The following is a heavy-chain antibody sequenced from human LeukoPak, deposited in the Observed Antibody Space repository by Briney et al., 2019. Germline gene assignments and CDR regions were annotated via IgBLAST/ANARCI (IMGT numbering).Heavy chain of an antibody. CDR3: ARSRQASGLLGS. Sequence: SQTLSLTCTVSRGAITSGGYSWNWIRQPPGKGLEWIGYISDRGPAYYNPFLKSRFTISVDRPKNQFFLTVTSVTAADTAVYFCARSRQASGLLGSWGQGTLVAVSS. CDR2: ISDRGPA. J-gene: IGHJ5*01. CDR1: RGAITSGGYS. V-gene: IGHV4-30-2*01. D-gene: IGHD3-10*01.